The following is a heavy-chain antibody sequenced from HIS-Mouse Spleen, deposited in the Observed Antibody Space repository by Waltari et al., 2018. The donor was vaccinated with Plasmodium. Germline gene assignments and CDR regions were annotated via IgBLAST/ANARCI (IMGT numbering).Heavy chain of an antibody. CDR2: IKQDGSEK. D-gene: IGHD6-13*01. CDR3: ASSWYWYFDL. CDR1: GFTFGSYW. J-gene: IGHJ2*01. Sequence: EVQLVESGGGLVQPGGSWVRPWAASGFTFGSYWMSWVRQAPGKGLEWGANIKQDGSEKYYVDSVKGRFTISRDNAKNSLYLQMNSLRAEDTAVYYCASSWYWYFDLWGRGTLVTVSS. V-gene: IGHV3-7*01.